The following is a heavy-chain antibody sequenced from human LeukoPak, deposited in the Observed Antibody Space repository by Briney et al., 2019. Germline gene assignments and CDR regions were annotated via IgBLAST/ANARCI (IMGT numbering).Heavy chain of an antibody. D-gene: IGHD1-7*01. J-gene: IGHJ3*02. CDR1: GGSISSYY. V-gene: IGHV4-59*01. CDR3: ARELELIAFDI. Sequence: SETLSLTCTVSGGSISSYYWSWIRQPPGKGLEWIGYIYYSGSTNYNPSLKSRVTISVDTSKNQFSLKLSSVTAADTAVYYCARELELIAFDIWGQGTMVTVSS. CDR2: IYYSGST.